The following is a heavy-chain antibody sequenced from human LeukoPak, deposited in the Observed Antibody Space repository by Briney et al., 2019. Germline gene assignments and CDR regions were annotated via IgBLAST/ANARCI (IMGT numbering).Heavy chain of an antibody. Sequence: ASVKVSCRASGYAFIHYRLHWVRQAPGQGLEWMGWVNPDSGGTNYQQKFAGRVTMTRDTSINTVYMELRRLRSDDTAVYYCARENWYSDYWGQGTLVTVSS. V-gene: IGHV1-2*02. J-gene: IGHJ4*02. CDR1: GYAFIHYR. D-gene: IGHD1-1*01. CDR2: VNPDSGGT. CDR3: ARENWYSDY.